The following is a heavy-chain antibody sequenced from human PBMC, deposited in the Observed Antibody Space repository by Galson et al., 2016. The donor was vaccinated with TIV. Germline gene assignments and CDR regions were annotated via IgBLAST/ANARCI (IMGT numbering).Heavy chain of an antibody. CDR1: GLIVSDNS. D-gene: IGHD2-21*01. CDR3: ARDRRHCGNECYLRYYYGMDV. V-gene: IGHV3-66*02. J-gene: IGHJ6*02. CDR2: LYDDGST. Sequence: SLRLSCAASGLIVSDNSMTWVRQAPGKGLECVALLYDDGSTIYADSVKGRFTISRDNSKNMMYLQMNSLRPEDTAVYFCARDRRHCGNECYLRYYYGMDVWGQGTTVTVSS.